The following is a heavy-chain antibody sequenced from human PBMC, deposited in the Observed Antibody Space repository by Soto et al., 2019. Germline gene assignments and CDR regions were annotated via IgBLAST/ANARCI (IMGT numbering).Heavy chain of an antibody. J-gene: IGHJ4*02. CDR3: ARGAPPGYRCGGVYDY. Sequence: SETLSLTCAVYDGSFSGYYWSWIRQSPGKGLEWIGEINHSGTTNYNPSLKSRVTISVDTSKSQFSLKLSSVTAADTTVYYCARGAPPGYRCGGVYDYWGQVSLDTVSS. D-gene: IGHD2-21*01. V-gene: IGHV4-34*01. CDR1: DGSFSGYY. CDR2: INHSGTT.